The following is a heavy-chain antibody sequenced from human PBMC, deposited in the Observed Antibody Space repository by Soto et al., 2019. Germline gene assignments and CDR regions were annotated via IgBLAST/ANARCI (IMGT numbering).Heavy chain of an antibody. J-gene: IGHJ4*02. V-gene: IGHV3-74*01. CDR1: GFPFSSYW. Sequence: EVQLVESGGDLVQRGGSLRLSCVASGFPFSSYWMHWVRHTPGKGLDWVARISGDGGTTYYADSVTGRFTVSRDNAKNSLYLQISGLRAEDTAVYYCAREYYGLLTGYYTDYWGQGTLVSVSS. CDR3: AREYYGLLTGYYTDY. D-gene: IGHD3-9*01. CDR2: ISGDGGTT.